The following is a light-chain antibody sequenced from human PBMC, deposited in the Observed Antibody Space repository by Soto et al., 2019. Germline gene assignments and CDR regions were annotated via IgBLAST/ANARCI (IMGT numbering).Light chain of an antibody. J-gene: IGKJ2*01. CDR3: QQSNSYPYT. Sequence: DIQMTQSPSTLSASVAERVTITCRASQSMSSWLAWYQQKPGKAPKLLIYKASSLESGVPSRSSGSASGREFTLTISSLQPDDFATYYCQQSNSYPYTFGQGTKLEIK. CDR1: QSMSSW. CDR2: KAS. V-gene: IGKV1-5*03.